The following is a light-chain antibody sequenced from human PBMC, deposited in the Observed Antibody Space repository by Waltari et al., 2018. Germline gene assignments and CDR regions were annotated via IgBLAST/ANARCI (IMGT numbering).Light chain of an antibody. CDR3: QSYDSSNQV. J-gene: IGLJ2*01. V-gene: IGLV6-57*03. CDR1: SGSITSNY. CDR2: ADN. Sequence: NFMLTQPHSVSESPGTTVTICCTRSSGSITSNYVQRYQQRPGSAPTPLIYADNQTPSGVPDRFSGSIDSSSNSASLTISGLKTEDEADYYCQSYDSSNQVFGGGTKLTVL.